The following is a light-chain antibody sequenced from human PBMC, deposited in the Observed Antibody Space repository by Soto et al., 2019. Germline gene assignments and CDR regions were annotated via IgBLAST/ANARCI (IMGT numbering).Light chain of an antibody. CDR3: MSYTSSNTVV. V-gene: IGLV2-14*01. CDR1: SRDVGGY. Sequence: QSALTQPASVSGSPGQSITISCTGTSRDVGGYVSWYQQHPGKAPKLMIYEGSNRPSGVSNRFSGSKSGNTASLTISGLQAEDEADYYCMSYTSSNTVVFGGGTKLTVL. J-gene: IGLJ2*01. CDR2: EGS.